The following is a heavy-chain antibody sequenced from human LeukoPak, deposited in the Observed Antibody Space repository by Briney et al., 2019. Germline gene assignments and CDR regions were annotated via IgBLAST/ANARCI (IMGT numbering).Heavy chain of an antibody. CDR2: IRSKANSYAT. CDR1: GFTFSGSA. D-gene: IGHD2-15*01. V-gene: IGHV3-73*01. CDR3: TRHMPDYCSGGSCYSFEPFDY. J-gene: IGHJ4*02. Sequence: GGSLRLSCAASGFTFSGSAMHWVRQASGKGLEWVGRIRSKANSYATAYAASVKGRFTISRDDSKNTAYLQMNSLKTEDTAVYYCTRHMPDYCSGGSCYSFEPFDYWGQGTLVTVSS.